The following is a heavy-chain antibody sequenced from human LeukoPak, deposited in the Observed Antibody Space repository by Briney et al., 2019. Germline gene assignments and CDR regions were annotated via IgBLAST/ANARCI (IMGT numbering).Heavy chain of an antibody. CDR2: MNPNSGNT. CDR1: GYTFSSYD. CDR3: ARVVMGPVVPAAVYYYYYMDV. J-gene: IGHJ6*03. Sequence: GASVKVSCKASGYTFSSYDINWVRQATGQGLEWMGWMNPNSGNTGYAQKFQGRVSITRDTSINTAYMELSSLRSEDTAVYYCARVVMGPVVPAAVYYYYYMDVWGKGTTVTVSS. D-gene: IGHD2-2*01. V-gene: IGHV1-8*03.